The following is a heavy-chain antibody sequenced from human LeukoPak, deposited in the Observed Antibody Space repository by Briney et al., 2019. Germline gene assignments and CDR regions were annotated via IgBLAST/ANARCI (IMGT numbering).Heavy chain of an antibody. J-gene: IGHJ4*02. CDR3: ARARSGSYHFDY. V-gene: IGHV3-64*02. D-gene: IGHD1-26*01. Sequence: RGSLRLSCAASGFTFSSYAMHWVRQAPGKGLEYVSAINSDGGNTYYADSVKGRFTISRDNSKNTLYLQMGSLRAEDMAVYYCARARSGSYHFDYWGQGTLVTVSS. CDR1: GFTFSSYA. CDR2: INSDGGNT.